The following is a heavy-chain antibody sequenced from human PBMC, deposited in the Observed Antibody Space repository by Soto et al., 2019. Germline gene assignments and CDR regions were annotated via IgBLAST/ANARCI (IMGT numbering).Heavy chain of an antibody. Sequence: QVQLQESGPGLVKPSQTLSLTCTVSGGSINSGGYCWSWIRQHPGKGLEWIGCISYGGSTSYHASLKSRVTISVDTSKNQFSRKLSSVTAADTAVYYCSRGILVWGQGTLITVSS. CDR3: SRGILV. V-gene: IGHV4-31*03. CDR2: ISYGGST. CDR1: GGSINSGGYC. J-gene: IGHJ4*02. D-gene: IGHD5-18*01.